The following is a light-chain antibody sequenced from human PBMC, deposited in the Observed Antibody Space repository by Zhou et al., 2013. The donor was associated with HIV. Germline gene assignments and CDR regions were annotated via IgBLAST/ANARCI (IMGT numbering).Light chain of an antibody. CDR1: HNIRAS. CDR2: DAS. CDR3: QQYKSYPLT. Sequence: DIQMTQSPPSLSASVGDRVTISCRASHNIRASLNWYRQKPGEAPSLLIYDASVLHSGVPSRFSGNGSRTDFTLTINGLQPEDFASYYCQQYKSYPLTFGGGTKVE. V-gene: IGKV1-39*01. J-gene: IGKJ4*01.